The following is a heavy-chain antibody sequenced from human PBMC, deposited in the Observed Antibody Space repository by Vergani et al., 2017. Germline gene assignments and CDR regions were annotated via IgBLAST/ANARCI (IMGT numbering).Heavy chain of an antibody. CDR3: VRQRGYSSGYFDY. CDR2: ISWNSGAI. J-gene: IGHJ4*02. Sequence: EVQMVESGGGLVQPGRSLRLSCAASGFTFDDHAMHWVRQVPGKGLEWVSGISWNSGAISYADSVKGRISISRDNAKNSLYLQMNSLSADDMAFYYCVRQRGYSSGYFDYWGQGTLVTVSS. D-gene: IGHD5-18*01. V-gene: IGHV3-9*03. CDR1: GFTFDDHA.